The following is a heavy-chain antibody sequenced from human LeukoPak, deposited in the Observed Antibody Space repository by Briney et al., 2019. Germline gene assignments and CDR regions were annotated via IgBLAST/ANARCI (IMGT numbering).Heavy chain of an antibody. V-gene: IGHV1-69*04. CDR1: GGTFSFDA. J-gene: IGHJ4*02. CDR2: IIPILSIA. CDR3: ARDLGDDDSGY. Sequence: GASVKVSCKASGGTFSFDAISWVRQAPGQGLEWMGRIIPILSIADYAQKFQGRVTITADKSTSTAYMELSSLRSKDTAVYYCARDLGDDDSGYWGQGTLVTVSS. D-gene: IGHD1-26*01.